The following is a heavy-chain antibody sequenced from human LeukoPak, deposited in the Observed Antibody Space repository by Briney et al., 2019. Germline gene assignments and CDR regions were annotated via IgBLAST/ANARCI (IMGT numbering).Heavy chain of an antibody. CDR1: GFTFSSYG. V-gene: IGHV3-30*18. Sequence: PGGSLRLSCAASGFTFSSYGMHWVRQAPGKGLEWVAVISYDGSNKYYADSVKGRFTISRDNSKNTLYLQMNNLRAEDTAVYCCAKLGTTATTSWGQGTLVTVSS. CDR3: AKLGTTATTS. CDR2: ISYDGSNK. J-gene: IGHJ5*02. D-gene: IGHD4-17*01.